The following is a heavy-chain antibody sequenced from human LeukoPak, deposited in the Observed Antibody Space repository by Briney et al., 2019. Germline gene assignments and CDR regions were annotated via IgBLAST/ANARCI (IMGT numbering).Heavy chain of an antibody. J-gene: IGHJ4*02. D-gene: IGHD6-19*01. CDR3: TSKYSSGWYYFDY. V-gene: IGHV3-48*03. CDR2: ISSSGSTI. CDR1: GFTFSSYE. Sequence: GGSLRLSCAASGFTFSSYEMNWVRQAPGKGLEWVSYISSSGSTIYYADSVKGRFTISRDNAKNSLYLQMNSLRAEDTAVYYCTSKYSSGWYYFDYWGQGTLVPVSS.